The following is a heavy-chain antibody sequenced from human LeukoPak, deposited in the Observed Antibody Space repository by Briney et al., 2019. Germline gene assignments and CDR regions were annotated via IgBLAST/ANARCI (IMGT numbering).Heavy chain of an antibody. V-gene: IGHV1-69*13. CDR1: GGTFSSHA. CDR3: ARHYGDYDYFDY. J-gene: IGHJ4*02. D-gene: IGHD4-17*01. CDR2: IIPIFGTA. Sequence: ASVKVSCKASGGTFSSHAISWVRQAPGQGLEWMGGIIPIFGTANYAQKFQGRVTITADESTSTAYMELSSLRSEDTAVYYCARHYGDYDYFDYWGQGTLVTVSS.